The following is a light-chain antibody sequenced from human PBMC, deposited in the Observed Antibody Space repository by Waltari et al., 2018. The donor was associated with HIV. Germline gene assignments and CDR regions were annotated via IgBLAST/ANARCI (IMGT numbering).Light chain of an antibody. CDR3: QVWDSSSDHVV. CDR2: YDS. CDR1: NIGSKS. J-gene: IGLJ2*01. V-gene: IGLV3-21*04. Sequence: SYVLTQPPSVSVAPGKTARITCGGTNIGSKSVHWYQQKPGQAPLLVIYYDSARPSGIPERFSGSNSGNTATLTISRVEAGDEADYYCQVWDSSSDHVVFGGGPNLTVL.